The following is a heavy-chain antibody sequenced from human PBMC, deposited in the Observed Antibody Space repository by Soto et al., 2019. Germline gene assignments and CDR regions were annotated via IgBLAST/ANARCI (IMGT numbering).Heavy chain of an antibody. CDR1: GFPFSDYY. D-gene: IGHD2-8*01. Sequence: GGSLRLSCSASGFPFSDYYMSWIRQAPGKGLEWVSYISSSSSYTNYADSVKGRFTISRDNATNSLYLQMNSLRAEDTAVYYCARTPDCTNGVCSAGFDYWGQRTLVTVSS. CDR2: ISSSSSYT. CDR3: ARTPDCTNGVCSAGFDY. J-gene: IGHJ4*02. V-gene: IGHV3-11*06.